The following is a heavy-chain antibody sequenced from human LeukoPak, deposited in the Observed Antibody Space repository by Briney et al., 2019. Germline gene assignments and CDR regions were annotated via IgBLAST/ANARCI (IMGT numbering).Heavy chain of an antibody. CDR2: INPNNGGT. D-gene: IGHD5-18*01. J-gene: IGHJ6*02. CDR1: GYTFTGYY. CDR3: ARAGYSYGYVLDV. V-gene: IGHV1-2*06. Sequence: GASVTVSCMPSGYTFTGYYIHWVRQAPGQGLEWMGRINPNNGGTNYAQKFQGRVTMTRDTSINTAYMELSGLRSDDTAVYYCARAGYSYGYVLDVWGQGTTVTVSS.